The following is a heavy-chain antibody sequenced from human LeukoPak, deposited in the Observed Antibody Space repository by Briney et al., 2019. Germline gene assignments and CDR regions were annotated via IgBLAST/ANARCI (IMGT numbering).Heavy chain of an antibody. Sequence: VASVKVSCKASGYTFTSYYMHWVRQAPGQGLEWMGIINPSGGSTSYAQKFQGRVTMTRDMSTSTVYMEPSSLRSEDTAVYYCARDGDLEYSSSSALTYYFDYWGQGTLVTVSS. CDR3: ARDGDLEYSSSSALTYYFDY. J-gene: IGHJ4*02. D-gene: IGHD6-6*01. V-gene: IGHV1-46*01. CDR2: INPSGGST. CDR1: GYTFTSYY.